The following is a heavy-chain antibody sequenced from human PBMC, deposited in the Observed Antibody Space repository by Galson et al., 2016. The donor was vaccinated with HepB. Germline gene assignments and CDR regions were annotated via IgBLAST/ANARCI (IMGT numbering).Heavy chain of an antibody. J-gene: IGHJ4*02. Sequence: SLRLSCAASGFTFSSYSMNWVRQAPGKGLEWVSSISSSSRYIYYEDSVKGRFTISRDNAKNSLYLQMNSLRAEDTAVYYCARGDIVGAILDYWGQGTLVTVSS. CDR1: GFTFSSYS. CDR3: ARGDIVGAILDY. V-gene: IGHV3-21*01. CDR2: ISSSSRYI. D-gene: IGHD1-26*01.